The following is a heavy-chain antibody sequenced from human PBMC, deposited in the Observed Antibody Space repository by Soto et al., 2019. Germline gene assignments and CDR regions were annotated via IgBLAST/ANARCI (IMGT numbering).Heavy chain of an antibody. CDR2: ISSSSSTI. J-gene: IGHJ6*03. Sequence: LRLSCAASGFTFSSYSMNWVRQAPGKGLGWVSYISSSSSTIYYADSVKGRFTISRDNAKNSLYLQMNSLRAEDTAVYYCARVTSDYYYYYMDVWGKGTTVTVSS. CDR1: GFTFSSYS. V-gene: IGHV3-48*01. D-gene: IGHD3-16*01. CDR3: ARVTSDYYYYYMDV.